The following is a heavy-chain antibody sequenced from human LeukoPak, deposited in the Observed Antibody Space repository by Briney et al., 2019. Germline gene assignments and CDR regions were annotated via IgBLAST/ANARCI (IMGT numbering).Heavy chain of an antibody. V-gene: IGHV3-23*01. CDR2: ISGSGDKT. J-gene: IGHJ6*02. CDR3: AKVTTKGYYYYGMDV. CDR1: GFTFSNFA. D-gene: IGHD4-11*01. Sequence: PGGSLRLSCAASGFTFSNFAVTWVRQAPGKGLEWVSTISGSGDKTYYAESVRGRFTISRDNSRSALYLQMNSLRAEDTAVYYCAKVTTKGYYYYGMDVWGQGTTVTVSS.